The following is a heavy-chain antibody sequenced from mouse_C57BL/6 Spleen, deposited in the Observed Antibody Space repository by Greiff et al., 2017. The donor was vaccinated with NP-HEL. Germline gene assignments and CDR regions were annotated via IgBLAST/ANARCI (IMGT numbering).Heavy chain of an antibody. CDR2: INYDGSST. J-gene: IGHJ2*01. CDR1: GFTFSDYY. D-gene: IGHD4-1*01. V-gene: IGHV5-16*01. Sequence: EVQVVESEGGLVQPGSSMKLSCTASGFTFSDYYMAWVRQVPEKGLEWVANINYDGSSTYYLDSLKSRFIISRDNAKNILYLQMSSLKSEDTATYYCAREDWDVDYFDYWGQGTTLTVSS. CDR3: AREDWDVDYFDY.